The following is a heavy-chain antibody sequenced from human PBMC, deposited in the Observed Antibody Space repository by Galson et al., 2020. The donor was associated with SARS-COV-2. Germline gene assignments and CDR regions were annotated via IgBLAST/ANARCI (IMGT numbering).Heavy chain of an antibody. CDR3: ARDRGFPKDIFDQ. D-gene: IGHD2-15*01. V-gene: IGHV3-23*01. Sequence: GGSLRLSCAASGFTFSSYAMSWIRQTPGKGPEWVSAITGTDGRVWYADSVKGRFTISRDNSKSTLYLQMNSLRAEDTAIYYCARDRGFPKDIFDQWGQGTLVTVSS. CDR2: ITGTDGRV. J-gene: IGHJ4*02. CDR1: GFTFSSYA.